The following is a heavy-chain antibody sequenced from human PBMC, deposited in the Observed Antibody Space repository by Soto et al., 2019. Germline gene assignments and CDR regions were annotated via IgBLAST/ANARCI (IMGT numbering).Heavy chain of an antibody. CDR2: SSFEGGND. CDR3: AKDPQYNVYAPFDL. CDR1: GFSFSDYG. V-gene: IGHV3-30*18. D-gene: IGHD1-20*01. J-gene: IGHJ5*02. Sequence: QGQLVESGGGVVQPGRSLRLSCVASGFSFSDYGMHWVRQGPGKGLEWVAVSSFEGGNDYHADSVKGRFTISRDNSKNILYLQMSSLRVEDTAVYYCAKDPQYNVYAPFDLWGQGTLVTVSS.